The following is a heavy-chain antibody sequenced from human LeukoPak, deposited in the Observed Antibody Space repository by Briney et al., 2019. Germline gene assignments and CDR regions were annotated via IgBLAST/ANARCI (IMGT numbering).Heavy chain of an antibody. D-gene: IGHD6-13*01. CDR2: INPNSGGT. Sequence: ASVKVSCKASGYTFTCYYMHWVRQAPGQGLEGMGWINPNSGGTNYAQKFQGRVTMTRDTSISTAYMELSRLRSDDTAVYYCAREGSSSWYTSWFDPRGQGTLVTVSS. J-gene: IGHJ5*02. V-gene: IGHV1-2*02. CDR1: GYTFTCYY. CDR3: AREGSSSWYTSWFDP.